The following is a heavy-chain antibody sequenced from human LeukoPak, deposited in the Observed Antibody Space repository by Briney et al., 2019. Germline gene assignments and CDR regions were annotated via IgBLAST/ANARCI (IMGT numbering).Heavy chain of an antibody. CDR1: GFTVSNNY. J-gene: IGHJ6*03. CDR2: IYSHGGT. D-gene: IGHD3-22*01. Sequence: GGSLRLSCAASGFTVSNNYMSWVRQAPGKGLEWVSLIYSHGGTNYADSVKGRFTISRDNSKNTLYLQMNSLRAEDTAVYYCARDGIDSSSGISYYYYMAVWGKGTAVTISS. CDR3: ARDGIDSSSGISYYYYMAV. V-gene: IGHV3-66*01.